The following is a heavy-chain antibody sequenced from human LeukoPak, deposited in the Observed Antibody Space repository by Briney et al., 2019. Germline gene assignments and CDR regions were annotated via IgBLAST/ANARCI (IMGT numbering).Heavy chain of an antibody. D-gene: IGHD3-22*01. CDR1: GYTFTDYY. CDR3: ARHGNYYDSSGDNYYFDY. CDR2: INPDSGGT. Sequence: ASVKVSCKASGYTFTDYYIHWVRQAPGQGLEWMGWINPDSGGTNYPQKFQGRVTMTRDTSISTAYMELSRLRSDDTAVYYCARHGNYYDSSGDNYYFDYWGQGTLGTVSS. V-gene: IGHV1-2*02. J-gene: IGHJ4*02.